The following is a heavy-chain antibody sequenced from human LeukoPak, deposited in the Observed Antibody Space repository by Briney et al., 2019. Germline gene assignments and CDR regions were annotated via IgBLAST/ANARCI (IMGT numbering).Heavy chain of an antibody. Sequence: GGSLRLSCAASGFTFSSYAMHWVRQAPGKGPEYVSAISSNGGSTYYANSVKGRFTISRDNSKNTLYLQMGSLRAEDMAVYYCAREVYCSGGSCYEYYDSSGPLDYWGQGTLVTVSS. V-gene: IGHV3-64*01. CDR2: ISSNGGST. CDR1: GFTFSSYA. CDR3: AREVYCSGGSCYEYYDSSGPLDY. D-gene: IGHD2-15*01. J-gene: IGHJ4*02.